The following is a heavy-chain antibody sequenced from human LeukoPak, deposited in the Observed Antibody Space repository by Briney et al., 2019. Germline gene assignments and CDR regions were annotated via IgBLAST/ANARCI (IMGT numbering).Heavy chain of an antibody. D-gene: IGHD6-19*01. J-gene: IGHJ4*02. V-gene: IGHV4-61*01. CDR1: SGSVSSGSYY. CDR3: GRSSVAGTRYLDY. CDR2: IYYSGST. Sequence: SETLSLTCTVSSGSVSSGSYYWSWIRQPPGKGLEWIGYIYYSGSTNYNPSLKSRVTISIDTSKNQFSLKLSSVTAADTAVYYCGRSSVAGTRYLDYWGQGTLVTVSS.